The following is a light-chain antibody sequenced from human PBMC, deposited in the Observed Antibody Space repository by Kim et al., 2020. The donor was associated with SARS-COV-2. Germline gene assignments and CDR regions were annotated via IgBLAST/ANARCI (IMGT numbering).Light chain of an antibody. CDR3: QQYSSSPGN. V-gene: IGKV3-20*01. Sequence: EIVLTQSPGTLSLSPGERATLSCRASQNVVTNYLAWYQQRPGQAPRLLIYGASSRATDIPDRFTGSGSGTDFTLTISRLEPEDFAVYYCQQYSSSPGNFGQGTRLEIK. CDR1: QNVVTNY. J-gene: IGKJ5*01. CDR2: GAS.